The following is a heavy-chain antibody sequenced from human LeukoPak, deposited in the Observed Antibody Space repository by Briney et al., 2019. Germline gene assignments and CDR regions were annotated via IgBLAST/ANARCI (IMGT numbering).Heavy chain of an antibody. V-gene: IGHV1-2*02. D-gene: IGHD6-6*01. CDR1: GYTFTGYY. CDR3: ARASLARRGFDY. Sequence: ASVKVSCKASGYTFTGYYMHWARQAPGQGLEWMGWINPNSGGTNYAQKFQGRVTMTRDTSISTAYMELSRLRSDDTAVYYCARASLARRGFDYWGQGTLVTVSS. CDR2: INPNSGGT. J-gene: IGHJ4*02.